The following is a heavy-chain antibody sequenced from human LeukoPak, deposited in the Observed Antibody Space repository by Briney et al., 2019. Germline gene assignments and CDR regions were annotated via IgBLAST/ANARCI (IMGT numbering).Heavy chain of an antibody. CDR3: ARQGAMDTAMVTQGDDAFDI. CDR1: GYSFTSYW. V-gene: IGHV5-51*01. CDR2: IYPGDSDT. D-gene: IGHD5-18*01. Sequence: GESLKISCKGSGYSFTSYWIGWVRQMPGKGLEWMGIIYPGDSDTRYSPSFQGQVAISADKSISTAYLQWSSLKASDTAMYYCARQGAMDTAMVTQGDDAFDIWGQGTMVTVSS. J-gene: IGHJ3*02.